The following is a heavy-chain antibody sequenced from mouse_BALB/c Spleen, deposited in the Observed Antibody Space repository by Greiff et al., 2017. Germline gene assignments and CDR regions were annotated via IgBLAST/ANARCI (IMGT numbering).Heavy chain of an antibody. CDR1: GFTFSDYY. V-gene: IGHV5-4*02. CDR2: ISDGGSYT. J-gene: IGHJ4*01. D-gene: IGHD1-1*01. Sequence: EVKLQESGGGLVKPGGSLKLSCAASGFTFSDYYMYWVRQTPEKRLEWVATISDGGSYTYYPDSVKGRFTISRDNAKNNLYLQMSSLKSEDTAMYYGARDITTVVATENAMDYWGQGTSVTVSS. CDR3: ARDITTVVATENAMDY.